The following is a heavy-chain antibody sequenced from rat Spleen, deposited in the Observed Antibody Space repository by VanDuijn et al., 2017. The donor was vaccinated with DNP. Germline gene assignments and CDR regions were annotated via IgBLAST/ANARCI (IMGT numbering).Heavy chain of an antibody. Sequence: EVQLVGSGGGFVQPGRSLKLSCAASGFTFSDYNMAWVRQAPKKGLEWVATISYDGSGTYYRDSVKGRFTISRDNAKTTLYLHMDSLRSEDTATYYCARLDYWGRGIMVTVSS. CDR3: ARLDY. CDR1: GFTFSDYN. J-gene: IGHJ2*01. V-gene: IGHV5-7*01. CDR2: ISYDGSGT.